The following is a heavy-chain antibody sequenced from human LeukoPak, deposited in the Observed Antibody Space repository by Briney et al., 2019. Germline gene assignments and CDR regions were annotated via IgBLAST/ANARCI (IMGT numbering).Heavy chain of an antibody. V-gene: IGHV4-34*01. CDR3: GRDKWEARYAFDI. CDR1: GGSFSGYF. CDR2: INHSGST. D-gene: IGHD1-26*01. Sequence: PSETLSLTCAVYGGSFSGYFWSWIRQPPGKGLEWIGEINHSGSTNYNPSLKSRVTISVDKSKTQFSLKLSSVTAADTAVYYCGRDKWEARYAFDIWGQGTMVTVSS. J-gene: IGHJ3*02.